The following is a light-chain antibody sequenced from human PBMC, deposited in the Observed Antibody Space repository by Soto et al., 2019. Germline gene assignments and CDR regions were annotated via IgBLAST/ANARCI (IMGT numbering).Light chain of an antibody. Sequence: ILMTQSPATLSVSPGERATLSCRASQSVSNNLAWYQQKPGQAPRLLIYDASTGATGIPARFSGSGFGTEFTLTITGLQCEDFAVYYGQRYNNWPPWTFGQGTKVEIK. CDR2: DAS. V-gene: IGKV3-15*01. CDR1: QSVSNN. J-gene: IGKJ1*01. CDR3: QRYNNWPPWT.